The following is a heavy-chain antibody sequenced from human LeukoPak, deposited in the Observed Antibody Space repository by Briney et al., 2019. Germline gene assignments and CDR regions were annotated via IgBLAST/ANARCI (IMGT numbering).Heavy chain of an antibody. D-gene: IGHD4-17*01. V-gene: IGHV4-59*08. CDR3: ARGLGLTAVTEHYFDY. J-gene: IGHJ4*02. Sequence: SETLSLTCTVSGDSVSIYYWSWIRQPPGKGLEWIGYISYSGSTDYNPSLKSRVTISVDTSKNQFSLKLSSMTAADTAVYYCARGLGLTAVTEHYFDYWGQGTLVTVSS. CDR1: GDSVSIYY. CDR2: ISYSGST.